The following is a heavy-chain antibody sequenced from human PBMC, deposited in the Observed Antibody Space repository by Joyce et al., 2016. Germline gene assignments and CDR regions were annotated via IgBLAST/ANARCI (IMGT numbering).Heavy chain of an antibody. Sequence: QLQLQQSGPGLVKPSETLSLTCTVSGGSISGDNHYCAGIRQPPGKGLEWIGSLYYTGNTHNTPSTYYNPSLQSRVTISVDTSKNQFSLKLTSVTAADRAVYYCARVPPTEMPTMGAFEIWGQGTMVTVSS. V-gene: IGHV4-61*05. D-gene: IGHD5-24*01. CDR3: ARVPPTEMPTMGAFEI. CDR1: GGSISGDNHY. J-gene: IGHJ3*02. CDR2: LYYTGNTHN.